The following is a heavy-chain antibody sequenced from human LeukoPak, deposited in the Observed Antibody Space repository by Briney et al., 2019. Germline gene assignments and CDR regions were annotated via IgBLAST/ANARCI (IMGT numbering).Heavy chain of an antibody. CDR1: GFSFSSYW. Sequence: GGSLRLSCAASGFSFSSYWMHWVRQAPGKGLVWVSRVNSDGSSTSYADSVKGRFTISRDNAKNTLYVQMNSLRAEDTAVYYCASGTTVITLSGHHYGMDVWGQGTTVTVSS. D-gene: IGHD4-23*01. CDR2: VNSDGSST. CDR3: ASGTTVITLSGHHYGMDV. V-gene: IGHV3-74*01. J-gene: IGHJ6*02.